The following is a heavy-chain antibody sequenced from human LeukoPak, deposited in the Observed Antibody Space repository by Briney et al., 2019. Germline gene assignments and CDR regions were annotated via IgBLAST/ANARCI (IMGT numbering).Heavy chain of an antibody. J-gene: IGHJ4*02. CDR3: ARGPEMAPYFDY. V-gene: IGHV4-34*01. CDR1: GVSFSGYY. CDR2: INHSGST. D-gene: IGHD5-24*01. Sequence: SETLSLTCAVYGVSFSGYYWSWIRQPPGKGLEWIGEINHSGSTNYNPSLKSRVTISVDTSKNQFSLKLSSVTAADTAVYYCARGPEMAPYFDYCGQGTLVTVSS.